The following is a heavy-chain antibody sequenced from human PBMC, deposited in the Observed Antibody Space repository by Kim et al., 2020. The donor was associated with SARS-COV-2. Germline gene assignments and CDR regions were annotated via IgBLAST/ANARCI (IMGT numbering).Heavy chain of an antibody. Sequence: SEKYYVDAVKGRFTISRDNAKNSLYLQMNSLRAEDTAVYYCARWQLDFDYWGQGTLVTVSS. J-gene: IGHJ4*02. V-gene: IGHV3-7*04. CDR3: ARWQLDFDY. D-gene: IGHD1-26*01. CDR2: SEK.